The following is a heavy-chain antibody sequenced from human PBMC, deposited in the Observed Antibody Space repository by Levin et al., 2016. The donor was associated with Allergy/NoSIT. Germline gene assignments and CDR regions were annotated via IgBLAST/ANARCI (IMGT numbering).Heavy chain of an antibody. Sequence: VRQAPGKGLEWVGRIKSKTDGGTTDYAAPVKGRFTISRDDSKNTLYLQMNSLKTEDTAVYYCTTDQYCSSTSCFRWDYWGQGTLVTVSS. CDR2: IKSKTDGGTT. CDR3: TTDQYCSSTSCFRWDY. J-gene: IGHJ4*02. D-gene: IGHD2-2*01. V-gene: IGHV3-15*01.